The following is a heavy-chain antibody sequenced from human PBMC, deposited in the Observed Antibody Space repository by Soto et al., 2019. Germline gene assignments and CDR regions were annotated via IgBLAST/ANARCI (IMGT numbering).Heavy chain of an antibody. CDR3: ARLSSSGWPIEY. CDR2: TYYSGNT. D-gene: IGHD6-19*01. CDR1: GGPISSGGYY. J-gene: IGHJ4*02. V-gene: IGHV4-31*03. Sequence: SETLSLTCTVSGGPISSGGYYWSWIRQHPGKGLEWIGCTYYSGNTYYNPSLNSRVTISADTSKSQFSLKLSSVTAADTAVYYCARLSSSGWPIEYWGQGTLVTVSS.